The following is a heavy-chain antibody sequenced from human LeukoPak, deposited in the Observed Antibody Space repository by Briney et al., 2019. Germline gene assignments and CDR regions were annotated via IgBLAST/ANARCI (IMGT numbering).Heavy chain of an antibody. Sequence: SVKVSCKASGGTFSSYAISWVRQAPGQGLEWMGRIIPILGIANYAQKFQGRVTITADKSTSTAYMELSSLRSEDTAVYHCASGSRSSWYPYYYYGMDVWGQGTTVTVSS. D-gene: IGHD6-13*01. CDR2: IIPILGIA. V-gene: IGHV1-69*04. J-gene: IGHJ6*02. CDR1: GGTFSSYA. CDR3: ASGSRSSWYPYYYYGMDV.